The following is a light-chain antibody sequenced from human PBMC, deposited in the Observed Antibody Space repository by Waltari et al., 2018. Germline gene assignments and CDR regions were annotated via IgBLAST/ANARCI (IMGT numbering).Light chain of an antibody. CDR1: QSVTASQ. J-gene: IGKJ3*01. V-gene: IGKV3-20*01. Sequence: EIVLTQSPGTMSLSPGDRATLSCRASQSVTASQVAWYQQKPGQAPRLLIYGASTMATGTPDRFSGTGSGTDFILTISGLEPEDFAVYFCQQYGSSIPFTFGPGTKV. CDR2: GAS. CDR3: QQYGSSIPFT.